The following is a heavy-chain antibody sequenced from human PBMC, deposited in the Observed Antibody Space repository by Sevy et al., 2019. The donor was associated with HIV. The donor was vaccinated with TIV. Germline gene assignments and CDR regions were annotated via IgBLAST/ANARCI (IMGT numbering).Heavy chain of an antibody. V-gene: IGHV1-24*01. D-gene: IGHD3-22*01. CDR2: FDPEDGET. J-gene: IGHJ4*02. CDR1: GYTLTELS. CDR3: ATDPASYYYDSTGYMGGY. Sequence: ASVKASCKVSGYTLTELSIHWVRQAPGKGLEWMGGFDPEDGETIYAQKFQDRLTMTEDTSTYTAYMELSSLKSEDTAMYYCATDPASYYYDSTGYMGGYWGQGTLVTVSS.